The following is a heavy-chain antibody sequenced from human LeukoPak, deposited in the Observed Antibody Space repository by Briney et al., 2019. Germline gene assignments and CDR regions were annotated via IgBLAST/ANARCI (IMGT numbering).Heavy chain of an antibody. J-gene: IGHJ4*02. CDR3: APPPIAATGN. V-gene: IGHV3-7*01. D-gene: IGHD6-13*01. CDR2: IRQDGGAK. Sequence: GGSLRLSCTASGFILNDFWMSWVRQAPGEGLEWVANIRQDGGAKNYVDSVKGRFTNSRDNAKKSLYLQMNSLRAEDTAVYYCAPPPIAATGNWGQGTLVTVSS. CDR1: GFILNDFW.